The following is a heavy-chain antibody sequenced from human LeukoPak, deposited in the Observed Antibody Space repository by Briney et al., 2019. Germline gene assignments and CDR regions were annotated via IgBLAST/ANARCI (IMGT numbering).Heavy chain of an antibody. CDR2: ISGSGGST. Sequence: TGGSLRLSCAVSGFTFSSYAMSWVRQAQGKGLEWDSAISGSGGSTYYADSGKGRFTISKDNSKNTLYLQMNSLRAEDTAVYYCAKQPAGTAAAGTLDYWGQGTLVTVSS. CDR3: AKQPAGTAAAGTLDY. J-gene: IGHJ4*02. D-gene: IGHD6-13*01. CDR1: GFTFSSYA. V-gene: IGHV3-23*01.